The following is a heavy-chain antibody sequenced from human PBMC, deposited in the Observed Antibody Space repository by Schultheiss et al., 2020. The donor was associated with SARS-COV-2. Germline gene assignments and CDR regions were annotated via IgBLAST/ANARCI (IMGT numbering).Heavy chain of an antibody. CDR1: GDSISSGGYY. V-gene: IGHV4-31*03. CDR3: AKDGVRGVGGGYMDV. CDR2: IYYSGTT. J-gene: IGHJ6*03. D-gene: IGHD3-10*01. Sequence: SETLSLTCSVSGDSISSGGYYWNWIRQHPGKGLEWIGYIYYSGTTYYNPSLKSRVTISVDTSKNQFSLKLTSVTAADTAVYYCAKDGVRGVGGGYMDVWGEGTTVTVSS.